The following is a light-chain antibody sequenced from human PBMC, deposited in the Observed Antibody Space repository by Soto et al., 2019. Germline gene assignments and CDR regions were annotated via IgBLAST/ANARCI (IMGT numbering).Light chain of an antibody. CDR1: SSDIGYYDY. Sequence: QSALTQPASVSGSPGQSITISCTGTSSDIGYYDYVSWYQQYPGRAPKLIIYEVTIRPSGISNRFSGSKSGNTASLTISGLQTEDEADYYCSSFTTTSTVIFGGGTQLTVL. CDR3: SSFTTTSTVI. V-gene: IGLV2-14*01. CDR2: EVT. J-gene: IGLJ2*01.